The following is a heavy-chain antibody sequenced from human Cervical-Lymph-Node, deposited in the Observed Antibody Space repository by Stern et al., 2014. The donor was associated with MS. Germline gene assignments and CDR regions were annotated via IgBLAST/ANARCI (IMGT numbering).Heavy chain of an antibody. CDR3: ARASVSLSPVFYFDY. V-gene: IGHV3-53*01. CDR2: IYRGGTT. Sequence: DVQLGESGGGLIQSGGSLRLSCAASGFTVSANFMTWVRQAPGKGLECFSVIYRGGTTYYADSVKGRFTISRDTSKNTLYLQMNSLRAEDTAVYYCARASVSLSPVFYFDYWGQGTLVTVSS. J-gene: IGHJ4*02. D-gene: IGHD3-3*01. CDR1: GFTVSANF.